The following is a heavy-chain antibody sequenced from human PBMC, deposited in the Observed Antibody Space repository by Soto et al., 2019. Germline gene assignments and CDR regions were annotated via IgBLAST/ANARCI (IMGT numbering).Heavy chain of an antibody. D-gene: IGHD6-6*01. CDR3: ARDAAARDGRGGMDV. J-gene: IGHJ6*02. Sequence: GWSLRLSCAASGFTFRQYGMHWVRQAPGKGLEWVAVIFYDESKEYYADSVRGRFTISRDNSNNMLYLQMNSLRGEDTALYYCARDAAARDGRGGMDVWGQGTTVTVSS. CDR2: IFYDESKE. V-gene: IGHV3-33*01. CDR1: GFTFRQYG.